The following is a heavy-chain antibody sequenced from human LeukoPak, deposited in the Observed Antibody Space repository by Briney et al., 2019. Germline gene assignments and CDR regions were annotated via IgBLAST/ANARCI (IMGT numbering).Heavy chain of an antibody. CDR1: GGSISSYY. V-gene: IGHV4-59*12. Sequence: PSETLSLTCTVSGGSISSYYWSWIRQPPGKGLEWIGYIYYSGSTNYNPSLKSRVTISVDTSKNQFSLKLSSVTAADTAVYYCAREPRDSSITMVRGAPAAPFFDYWGQGTLVTVSS. D-gene: IGHD3-10*01. J-gene: IGHJ4*02. CDR3: AREPRDSSITMVRGAPAAPFFDY. CDR2: IYYSGST.